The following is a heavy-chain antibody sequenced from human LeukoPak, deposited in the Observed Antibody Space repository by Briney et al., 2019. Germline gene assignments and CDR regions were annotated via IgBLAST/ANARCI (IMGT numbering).Heavy chain of an antibody. V-gene: IGHV3-30*04. CDR2: ISYDGSNK. CDR3: ARDLDGDYPIY. Sequence: GGPLRLSCAASGFTFSSYAMHWVRQAPGKGLEWVAVISYDGSNKYYADSVKGRFTISRDNSKNTLYLQMNSLRAEDTAVYYCARDLDGDYPIYWGQGTLVTVSS. CDR1: GFTFSSYA. D-gene: IGHD4-17*01. J-gene: IGHJ4*02.